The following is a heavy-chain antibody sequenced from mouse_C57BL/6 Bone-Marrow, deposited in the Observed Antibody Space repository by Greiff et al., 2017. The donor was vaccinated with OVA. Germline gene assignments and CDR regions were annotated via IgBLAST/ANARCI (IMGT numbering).Heavy chain of an antibody. J-gene: IGHJ3*01. CDR1: GYTFTNYW. Sequence: QVQLQQSGAELVKPGASVKLSCKASGYTFTNYWMQWVKQRPGQGLEWIGEIDPSDSYTNYNQKFKGKATLTVDTSSSTAYMQLSSLTSEDTAVYYCTTYIPFAYWGQGTLVTVSA. D-gene: IGHD1-1*01. CDR2: IDPSDSYT. CDR3: TTYIPFAY. V-gene: IGHV1-50*01.